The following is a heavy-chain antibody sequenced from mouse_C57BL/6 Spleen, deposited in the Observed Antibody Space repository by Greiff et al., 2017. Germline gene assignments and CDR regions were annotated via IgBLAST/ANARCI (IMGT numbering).Heavy chain of an antibody. V-gene: IGHV1-55*01. Sequence: VQLQQSGAELVKPGASVKMSCKASGYTFTSYWITWVKQRPGQGLEWIGDIYPGSGSTNYNEKFKSKATLTVDTSSSTAYMQLSSLTSEDSAVYYCARRGVWSYYFDYWGQGTTLTVSS. D-gene: IGHD2-10*02. J-gene: IGHJ2*01. CDR2: IYPGSGST. CDR1: GYTFTSYW. CDR3: ARRGVWSYYFDY.